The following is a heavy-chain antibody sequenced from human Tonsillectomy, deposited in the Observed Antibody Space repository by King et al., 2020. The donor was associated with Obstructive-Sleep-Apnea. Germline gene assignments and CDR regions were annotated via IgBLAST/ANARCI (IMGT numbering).Heavy chain of an antibody. D-gene: IGHD4-17*01. CDR3: ARQRGYGDYVDY. CDR1: GYSFTNYW. J-gene: IGHJ4*02. V-gene: IGHV5-51*01. Sequence: QLVQSGAEVKKPGEALMISCKGSGYSFTNYWIGWVRQKPGKGLEWMGIIYPGDSATRYSPSFQGQVSISADMAISTAYLQWSSLKSSDTAMYYCARQRGYGDYVDYWGQGTLVTVPS. CDR2: IYPGDSAT.